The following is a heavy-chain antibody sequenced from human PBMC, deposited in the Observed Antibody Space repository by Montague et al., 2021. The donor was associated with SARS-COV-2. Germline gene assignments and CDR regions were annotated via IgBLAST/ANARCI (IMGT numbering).Heavy chain of an antibody. CDR2: INHSGYT. V-gene: IGHV4-34*01. J-gene: IGHJ4*02. CDR3: ASAPRYSFGFWAY. Sequence: SETLSLTCAVYGASSSNYYWSWIRQSPGKGLEWVGEINHSGYTXXXPSXEGRLTISLDSSKKQFSLKMTSVTAADTAIYYYASAPRYSFGFWAYWGQGTLVSVSS. D-gene: IGHD5-12*01. CDR1: GASSSNYY.